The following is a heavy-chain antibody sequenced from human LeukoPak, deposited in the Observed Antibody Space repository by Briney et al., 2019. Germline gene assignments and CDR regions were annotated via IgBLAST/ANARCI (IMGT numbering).Heavy chain of an antibody. CDR2: ISGSGGST. V-gene: IGHV3-23*01. CDR3: ARPIPIPVVVYYFNY. J-gene: IGHJ4*02. CDR1: GFTFSSYA. D-gene: IGHD6-19*01. Sequence: GGSLRLSCAASGFTFSSYAMSWVRQAPGKGPEWVSAISGSGGSTYYADSVKGRFTISRDNSKNTLYLQMNSLRAEDTAVYYCARPIPIPVVVYYFNYGGREPRVTVPS.